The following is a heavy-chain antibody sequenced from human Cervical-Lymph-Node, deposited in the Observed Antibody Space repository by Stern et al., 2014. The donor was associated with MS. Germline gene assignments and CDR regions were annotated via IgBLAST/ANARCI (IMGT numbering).Heavy chain of an antibody. CDR2: ISSDGSST. D-gene: IGHD6-19*01. Sequence: EVQLVESGGGLVKPGGSLRLSCAASGFTFRSYWLNWVRHAQGKGLGWVSRISSDGSSTNYADSVQDRLTTSTDNAKNTLYLQMNSLRAEDTAVYYCARIGDGSGLGYWGQGTLVTVSS. CDR3: ARIGDGSGLGY. CDR1: GFTFRSYW. J-gene: IGHJ4*02. V-gene: IGHV3-74*01.